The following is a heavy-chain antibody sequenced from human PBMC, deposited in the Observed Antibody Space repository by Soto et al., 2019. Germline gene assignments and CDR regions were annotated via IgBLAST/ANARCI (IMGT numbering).Heavy chain of an antibody. CDR1: GGSISSGGYS. CDR3: AREGSSSWSGDYGMDV. D-gene: IGHD6-13*01. CDR2: IYHSGST. J-gene: IGHJ6*02. Sequence: SDTLALTCAVSGGSISSGGYSWSWIRQPPGKGLEWIGYIYHSGSTYYNPSLKSRVTMSVDTSNNQFSLNLSSVTAADTAVYYCAREGSSSWSGDYGMDVWGQGTTVTVSS. V-gene: IGHV4-30-2*01.